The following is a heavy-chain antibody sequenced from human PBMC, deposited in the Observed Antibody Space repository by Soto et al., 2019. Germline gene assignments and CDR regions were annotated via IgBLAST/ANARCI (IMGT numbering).Heavy chain of an antibody. CDR2: ISGSGGST. Sequence: GGSLRLSCSASGFTFSSYAMSWVRQAPGKGLEWVSAISGSGGSTYYADSVKGRFTISRDNSKNTLYLQMNSLRAEDTAVYYCAKGQQLVRSAFDIWGQGTMVTVSS. CDR3: AKGQQLVRSAFDI. J-gene: IGHJ3*02. D-gene: IGHD6-13*01. CDR1: GFTFSSYA. V-gene: IGHV3-23*01.